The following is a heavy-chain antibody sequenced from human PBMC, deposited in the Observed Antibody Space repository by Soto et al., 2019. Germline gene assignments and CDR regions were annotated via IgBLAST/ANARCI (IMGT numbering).Heavy chain of an antibody. CDR2: ISGSGGST. J-gene: IGHJ6*02. CDR1: GFTFSSYA. CDR3: AKDLKRRQLVRDHYYYYGMDV. V-gene: IGHV3-23*01. D-gene: IGHD6-6*01. Sequence: GGSLRLSCAASGFTFSSYAMSWVRQAPGKGLEWVSAISGSGGSTYYADSVKGRFTISRDNSKNTLYLQMNSLRAEDTAVYYCAKDLKRRQLVRDHYYYYGMDVWGQGTTVTVSS.